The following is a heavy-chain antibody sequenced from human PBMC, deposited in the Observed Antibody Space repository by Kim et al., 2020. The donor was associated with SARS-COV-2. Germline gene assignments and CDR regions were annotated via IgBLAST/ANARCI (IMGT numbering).Heavy chain of an antibody. J-gene: IGHJ4*02. D-gene: IGHD3-16*01. CDR1: GFTFSSYG. Sequence: GGSLRLSCAASGFTFSSYGMHWVRQAPGKGLEWVAVISYDGSNKYYADSVKGRFTISRDNSKNTLYLQMNSLRAEDTAVYYCAKESQGGPFDYWGQGTLVTVSS. V-gene: IGHV3-30*18. CDR2: ISYDGSNK. CDR3: AKESQGGPFDY.